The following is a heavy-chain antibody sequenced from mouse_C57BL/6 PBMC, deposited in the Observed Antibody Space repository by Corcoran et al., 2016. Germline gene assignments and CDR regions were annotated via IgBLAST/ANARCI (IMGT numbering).Heavy chain of an antibody. Sequence: EVQLQPSAPELVKPGASVKISCKASGYTFTDYYMNWVKQSHGKSLEWIGDINPNNGGTSYNQKFKGKATLTVDKSSSTAYMELRSLTSEDSAVYYCARGGYSYYYAMDYWGQGTSVTVSS. J-gene: IGHJ4*01. CDR3: ARGGYSYYYAMDY. CDR1: GYTFTDYY. D-gene: IGHD2-3*01. V-gene: IGHV1-26*01. CDR2: INPNNGGT.